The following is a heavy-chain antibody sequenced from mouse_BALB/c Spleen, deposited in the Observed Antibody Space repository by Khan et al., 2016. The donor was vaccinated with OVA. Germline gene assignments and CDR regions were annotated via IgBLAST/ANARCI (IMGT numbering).Heavy chain of an antibody. D-gene: IGHD6-2*01. Sequence: DLVKPGASVKLSCKASGYTFTSYWISWIKERPGQGLEWIGRVAPGSGSTSFNEMFKAKATLTIDTSSRTAYIQLSSLSSGDSAVYFCARSKYFCNSLYALDYWGQGTSVTVSS. CDR1: GYTFTSYW. J-gene: IGHJ4*01. CDR3: ARSKYFCNSLYALDY. CDR2: VAPGSGST. V-gene: IGHV1S41*01.